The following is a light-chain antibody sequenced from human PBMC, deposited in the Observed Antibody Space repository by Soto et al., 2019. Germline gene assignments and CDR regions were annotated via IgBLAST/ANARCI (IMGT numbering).Light chain of an antibody. CDR3: CSYAGSSTLWV. Sequence: QSALTQPASVSGSPGQSITISCTGTSSDVGSYNLVSWYQQHPGKAPKLMIYEGSKRPSGVSNRFSGSKSGNTASLTISGLQAEDAGDYYCCSYAGSSTLWVFGGGTKVTVL. CDR1: SSDVGSYNL. V-gene: IGLV2-23*01. CDR2: EGS. J-gene: IGLJ2*01.